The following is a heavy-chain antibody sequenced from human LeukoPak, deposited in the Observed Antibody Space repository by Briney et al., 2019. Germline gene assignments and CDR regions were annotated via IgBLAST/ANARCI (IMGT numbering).Heavy chain of an antibody. CDR2: ISYDGSNK. CDR3: AKDPRSNYRYGMDV. V-gene: IGHV3-30*18. CDR1: GFTFSSYG. D-gene: IGHD4-11*01. Sequence: GGSLRLSCAASGFTFSSYGMHWVRQAPGKGLEWVAVISYDGSNKYYADSVKGRFTISRDNSKNMLYLQMNSLRAEDTAVYYCAKDPRSNYRYGMDVWGQGTTVTVS. J-gene: IGHJ6*02.